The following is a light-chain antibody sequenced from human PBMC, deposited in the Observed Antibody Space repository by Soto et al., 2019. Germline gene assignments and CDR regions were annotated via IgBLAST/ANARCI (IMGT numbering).Light chain of an antibody. J-gene: IGLJ1*01. CDR2: GNN. Sequence: QSVLTQPPSVSGAPGQRVTISCTGSSSNVGAGFDIHWYQQLPGTAPKRLIYGNNNRPSGVPDRFSGSKSGTSASLAITGLQAEDEADYFCQSYDSILSFYVFGTGTKLTVL. CDR1: SSNVGAGFD. CDR3: QSYDSILSFYV. V-gene: IGLV1-40*01.